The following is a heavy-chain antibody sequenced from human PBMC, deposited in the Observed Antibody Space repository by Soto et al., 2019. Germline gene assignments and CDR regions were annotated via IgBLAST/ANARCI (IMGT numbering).Heavy chain of an antibody. Sequence: GGALRLSCTASGFTFSVYWMHWVRQTPGKGLVWVSRIKVDGSNTGYADSVKGRFTISRDNAKNTLYLQMNSLRAEDTAIYYCARGTDLFDWWGQGTLVTVSS. J-gene: IGHJ4*02. CDR3: ARGTDLFDW. V-gene: IGHV3-74*01. D-gene: IGHD3-10*01. CDR1: GFTFSVYW. CDR2: IKVDGSNT.